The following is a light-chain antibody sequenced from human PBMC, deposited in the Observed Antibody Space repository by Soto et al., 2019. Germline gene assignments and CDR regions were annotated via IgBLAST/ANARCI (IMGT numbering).Light chain of an antibody. V-gene: IGKV3-20*01. CDR1: QSVSSSY. J-gene: IGKJ4*01. Sequence: EIVMTQSPATLSVSPGERATLSCRASQSVSSSYLAWYQQKPGQAPRLLIYGASSRATGIPDRFSGSGSGTDFTLTISRLEPEDFAVYYCQQYGSARRTFGGGTKVDIK. CDR2: GAS. CDR3: QQYGSARRT.